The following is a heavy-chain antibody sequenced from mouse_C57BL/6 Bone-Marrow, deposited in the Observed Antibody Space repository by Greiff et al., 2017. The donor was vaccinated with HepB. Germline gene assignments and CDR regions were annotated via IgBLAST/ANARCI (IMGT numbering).Heavy chain of an antibody. CDR3: TVYYGSNPWYFDV. J-gene: IGHJ1*03. V-gene: IGHV14-1*01. CDR2: IDPEDGDT. D-gene: IGHD1-1*01. Sequence: VQLQQSGAELVRPGASVKLSCTASGFNIKDYYMHWVKQRPEQGLEWIGRIDPEDGDTEYAPKFQGQATMTADTSSNTAYLLLISLTSAYSAVYYLTVYYGSNPWYFDVWGTGTAVTVSS. CDR1: GFNIKDYY.